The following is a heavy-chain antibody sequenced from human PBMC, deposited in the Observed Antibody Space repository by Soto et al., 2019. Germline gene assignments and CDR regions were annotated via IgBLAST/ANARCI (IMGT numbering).Heavy chain of an antibody. V-gene: IGHV3-23*01. CDR1: GFTFSSYA. Sequence: PGGSLRLSCAASGFTFSSYAVSWVRQAPGKGLQWVSAISGSGGSTYYADSVKGRFTISRDNSKNTLYLQMNSLRAEDTAVYYCTVPTGIEVTGPDYWGQGTLVTVSS. CDR2: ISGSGGST. D-gene: IGHD6-19*01. CDR3: TVPTGIEVTGPDY. J-gene: IGHJ4*02.